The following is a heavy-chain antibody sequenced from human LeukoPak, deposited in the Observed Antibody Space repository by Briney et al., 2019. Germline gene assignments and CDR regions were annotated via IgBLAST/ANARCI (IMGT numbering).Heavy chain of an antibody. CDR2: MNPNSGNT. Sequence: ASVKVSCKASGYTFTSYDINWVRRATGQGLEWMGWMNPNSGNTGYAQKFQGRVTMTRNTSISTAYMELSSLRSEDTAVYYCARGRGSSSWYPNYYYGMDVWGQGTTVTVSS. CDR3: ARGRGSSSWYPNYYYGMDV. V-gene: IGHV1-8*01. D-gene: IGHD6-13*01. J-gene: IGHJ6*02. CDR1: GYTFTSYD.